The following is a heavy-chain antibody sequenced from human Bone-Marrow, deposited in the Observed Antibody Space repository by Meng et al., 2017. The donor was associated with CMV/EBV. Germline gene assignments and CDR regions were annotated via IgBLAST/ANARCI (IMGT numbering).Heavy chain of an antibody. D-gene: IGHD3-3*02. V-gene: IGHV1-46*01. J-gene: IGHJ2*01. CDR3: ARVSGPSLAARLGPTNWYFDL. CDR1: GYTFTSYY. CDR2: INPSGGST. Sequence: ASVKVSCKASGYTFTSYYMHWVRQAPGQGLEWMGIINPSGGSTSYAQKFQGRVTITADKSTSTAHMELSSLRSEDTAVYYCARVSGPSLAARLGPTNWYFDLWGRGTLVTGSS.